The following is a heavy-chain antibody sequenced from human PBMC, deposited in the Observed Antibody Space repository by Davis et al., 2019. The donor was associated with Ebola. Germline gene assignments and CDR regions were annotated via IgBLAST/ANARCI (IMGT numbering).Heavy chain of an antibody. CDR1: GFTFSSNS. CDR2: ISSSSNYI. Sequence: GESLKISCAASGFTFSSNSMNWVRQAPGKGLEWVSFISSSSNYIYYADSVKGRFTVSRDNAKNSLYLQMNSLRAEDTAVYYCARDGQADTTMIITLWGQGTLVTVSS. V-gene: IGHV3-21*01. D-gene: IGHD5-18*01. J-gene: IGHJ4*02. CDR3: ARDGQADTTMIITL.